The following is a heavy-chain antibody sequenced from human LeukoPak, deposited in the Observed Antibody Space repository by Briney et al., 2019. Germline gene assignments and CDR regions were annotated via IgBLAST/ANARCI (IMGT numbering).Heavy chain of an antibody. CDR1: GFTFSSYW. Sequence: GGSLRLSCAASGFTFSSYWMSWVRQAPGKGLEWVANIKQDGSEKYYVDSVKGRFTISRDNAKNSLYLQMNSLRAEDTAVYYCARMFKGYCSGGSCYSHRFLDYWGQGTLVTVSS. V-gene: IGHV3-7*01. CDR3: ARMFKGYCSGGSCYSHRFLDY. CDR2: IKQDGSEK. J-gene: IGHJ4*02. D-gene: IGHD2-15*01.